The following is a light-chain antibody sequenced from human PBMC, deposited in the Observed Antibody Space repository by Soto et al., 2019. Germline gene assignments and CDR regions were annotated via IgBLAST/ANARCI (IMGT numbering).Light chain of an antibody. CDR1: SSDVGGYNY. CDR2: DVS. CDR3: SSYTSGSTLVV. Sequence: QSALTQPASVSGSPGQSITISCTGTSSDVGGYNYVSWYQQHPGKAPKLMIYDVSNRPSGVSNRFSGSKSGNTASLTISGLQAEDEDDYYCSSYTSGSTLVVFGGGTKVTVL. J-gene: IGLJ2*01. V-gene: IGLV2-14*01.